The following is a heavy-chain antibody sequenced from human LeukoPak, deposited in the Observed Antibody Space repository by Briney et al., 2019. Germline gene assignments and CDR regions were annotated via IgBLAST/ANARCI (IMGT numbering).Heavy chain of an antibody. J-gene: IGHJ4*02. CDR1: GVSINGYY. D-gene: IGHD5/OR15-5a*01. CDR3: ARHVSGDYDY. Sequence: SETLSLTCTVSGVSINGYYWSWIRQPPGEGLEWIAYIYNSGTTDYNPSLKSRVTISVDTSKNEISLKLYSVTAADTAIYYCARHVSGDYDYWGQGTLVTVSS. CDR2: IYNSGTT. V-gene: IGHV4-59*08.